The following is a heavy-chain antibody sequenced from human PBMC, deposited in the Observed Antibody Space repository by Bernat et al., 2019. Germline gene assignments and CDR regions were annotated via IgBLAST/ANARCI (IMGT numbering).Heavy chain of an antibody. V-gene: IGHV3-23*04. J-gene: IGHJ4*02. CDR2: VTLSGGSA. CDR1: GFTFSSYA. Sequence: EVQLVESGGGLTQPGGSLRLSCAASGFTFSSYALSWVRQAPGKGLEWVSTVTLSGGSAYYADSVKGRFTISRDNSKNTLYLQMNSLRAEDTAVYYCAKDGYNSGWFFDYWGKGTLVTVSS. CDR3: AKDGYNSGWFFDY. D-gene: IGHD6-19*01.